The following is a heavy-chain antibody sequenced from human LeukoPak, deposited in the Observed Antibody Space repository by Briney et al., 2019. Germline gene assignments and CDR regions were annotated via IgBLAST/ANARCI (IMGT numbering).Heavy chain of an antibody. V-gene: IGHV1-46*01. D-gene: IGHD2-2*01. CDR2: INPNGANT. CDR3: ARDGSDTKRSFDP. Sequence: GASVKVSCKASGYTFTSYSMHWVRQAPGQGLEWMGIINPNGANTTYAQKFQGRVTMTRDMSTSTVYMELSSLRSEDTAVYYCARDGSDTKRSFDPWGQGTLVTVSS. CDR1: GYTFTSYS. J-gene: IGHJ5*02.